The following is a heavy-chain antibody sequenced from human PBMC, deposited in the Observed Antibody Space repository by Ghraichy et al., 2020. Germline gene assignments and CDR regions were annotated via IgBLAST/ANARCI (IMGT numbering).Heavy chain of an antibody. D-gene: IGHD3-10*01. CDR2: IYTGGST. Sequence: GGSLRLSCAASGFTVSGYYMNWVRQAPGKGLEWVSVIYTGGSTNYADSMKGRFTISRDNAKNTVYLQMNSLRAEDTAVYYCARGVGDYWGQGTLVTVSS. CDR1: GFTVSGYY. CDR3: ARGVGDY. V-gene: IGHV3-53*01. J-gene: IGHJ4*02.